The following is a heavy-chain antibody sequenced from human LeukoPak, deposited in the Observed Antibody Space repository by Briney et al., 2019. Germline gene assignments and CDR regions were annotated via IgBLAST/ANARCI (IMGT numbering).Heavy chain of an antibody. D-gene: IGHD3-16*02. CDR1: GFTVSSNY. CDR3: ARSRQSLTTPDY. J-gene: IGHJ4*02. Sequence: GGSLRLSCAASGFTVSSNYMSWVRQAPGKGLEWVSVIYSGGSTYYADSVKGRFTISRDNSKNTLYLQMNSLRAEDTAVYYCARSRQSLTTPDYWGQGTLVTVSS. V-gene: IGHV3-66*01. CDR2: IYSGGST.